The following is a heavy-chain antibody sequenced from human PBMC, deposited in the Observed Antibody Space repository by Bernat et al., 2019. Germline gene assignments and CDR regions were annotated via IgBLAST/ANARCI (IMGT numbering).Heavy chain of an antibody. CDR1: GFTFSSYS. Sequence: EVQLVESGGGLVKPGGSLRLSCAASGFTFSSYSMNWVRQAPGKGLEWVSSISSSSSYIYYADSVKGRFTISRDNAKNSLYLQMNSLRAEDTAVYYCARDSQVPSVRYYFDYWGQGTLVTVSS. CDR2: ISSSSSYI. V-gene: IGHV3-21*01. CDR3: ARDSQVPSVRYYFDY. J-gene: IGHJ4*02. D-gene: IGHD3-10*01.